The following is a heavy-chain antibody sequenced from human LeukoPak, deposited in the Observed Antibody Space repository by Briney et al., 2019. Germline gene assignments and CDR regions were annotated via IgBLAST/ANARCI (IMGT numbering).Heavy chain of an antibody. CDR2: IWYDGSKE. CDR3: ARGPSLLRYFDWYYFDY. CDR1: GYTFRSYG. D-gene: IGHD3-9*01. J-gene: IGHJ4*02. V-gene: IGHV3-33*01. Sequence: GGSLRLSCAASGYTFRSYGRHWVRQAPGKGLEWVAAIWYDGSKEYYADSVKGRFTISRDDSKSTLYLQMNSLRDEDTAVYYCARGPSLLRYFDWYYFDYWGQGTLVTVSS.